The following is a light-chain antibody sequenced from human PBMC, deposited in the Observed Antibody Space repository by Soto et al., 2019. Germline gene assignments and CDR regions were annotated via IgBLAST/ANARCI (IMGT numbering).Light chain of an antibody. J-gene: IGLJ2*01. V-gene: IGLV2-18*02. CDR3: SSYTTSSTVV. CDR1: SSDVGSYNR. Sequence: QSALTQPPSVSGSPEQSVTISCTGTSSDVGSYNRVSWYQQPPGTAPKLMIYEVNNRPSGVPDRFSGSKSGNTASLTISGLQAEDEADYYCSSYTTSSTVVFGGGTQLTVL. CDR2: EVN.